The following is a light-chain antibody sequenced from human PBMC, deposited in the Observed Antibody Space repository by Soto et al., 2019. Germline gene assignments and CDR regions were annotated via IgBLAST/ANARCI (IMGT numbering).Light chain of an antibody. CDR2: DVS. J-gene: IGLJ2*01. CDR1: SSDVGGYNY. V-gene: IGLV2-11*01. Sequence: QSVLTQPRSVSGSPGQSVTISCTGTSSDVGGYNYVSWYQQHPGKAPKLMIYDVSKRPSGVPDRFSGSKSGNTASLTISGLQAEDEAEYYCCSYAGSYTVVFGGGTQLTVL. CDR3: CSYAGSYTVV.